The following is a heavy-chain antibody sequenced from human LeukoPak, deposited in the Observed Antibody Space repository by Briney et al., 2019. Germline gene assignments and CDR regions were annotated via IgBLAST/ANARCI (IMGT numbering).Heavy chain of an antibody. V-gene: IGHV1-46*01. J-gene: IGHJ4*02. Sequence: GASVKVSCKASGYTFTGYYMHWVRQAPGQGLEWMGIINPSGGSTSYAQKFQGGVTMTRDTSTSTVYMELSSLRSEDTAVYYCACTQQLGNFDYWGQGTLVTVSS. CDR1: GYTFTGYY. CDR2: INPSGGST. CDR3: ACTQQLGNFDY. D-gene: IGHD6-13*01.